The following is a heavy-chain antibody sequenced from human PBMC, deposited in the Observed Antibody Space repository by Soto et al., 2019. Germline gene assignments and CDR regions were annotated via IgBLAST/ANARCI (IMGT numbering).Heavy chain of an antibody. CDR3: ARDGGGNVYFQH. V-gene: IGHV4-31*03. Sequence: QVQLQESGPGLVKPSQTLSLTCTVSGGSISSGGYYWSWIRQHPGKGLEWSGYIYYSGSTYYNPSLTGRGTISVDTSKNQFSLKLSSVTAADTAVYDCARDGGGNVYFQHWGQGTLVTVSP. J-gene: IGHJ1*01. CDR2: IYYSGST. CDR1: GGSISSGGYY. D-gene: IGHD2-15*01.